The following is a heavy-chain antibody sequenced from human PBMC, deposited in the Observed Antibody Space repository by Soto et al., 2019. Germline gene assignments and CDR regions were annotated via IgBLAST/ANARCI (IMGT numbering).Heavy chain of an antibody. CDR2: ISGSGGST. D-gene: IGHD2-21*01. CDR1: GFTFSSYA. V-gene: IGHV3-23*01. J-gene: IGHJ4*02. CDR3: AKDYCGGDCYSSYHFDY. Sequence: GGSLRLSCAASGFTFSSYAMSWVRQAPGKGLEWVSAISGSGGSTYYADSVKGRFTISRDNSKNTLYLQMNSLRAEDTAVYYCAKDYCGGDCYSSYHFDYWGQGTLVTSPQ.